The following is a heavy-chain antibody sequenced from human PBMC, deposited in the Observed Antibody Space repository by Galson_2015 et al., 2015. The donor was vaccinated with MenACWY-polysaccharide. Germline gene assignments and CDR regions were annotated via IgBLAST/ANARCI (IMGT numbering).Heavy chain of an antibody. CDR1: GFSFSGYW. CDR3: AKQELRGVSYMHV. CDR2: IKESGSDK. D-gene: IGHD3-10*01. V-gene: IGHV3-7*03. J-gene: IGHJ6*03. Sequence: SLRLSCAASGFSFSGYWMSWVRQAPGKGLEWVATIKESGSDKDYVDSVKGRFTISRDNAKSSLYLQMNSLRAEDTAMYYCAKQELRGVSYMHVWGKGTTVTVSS.